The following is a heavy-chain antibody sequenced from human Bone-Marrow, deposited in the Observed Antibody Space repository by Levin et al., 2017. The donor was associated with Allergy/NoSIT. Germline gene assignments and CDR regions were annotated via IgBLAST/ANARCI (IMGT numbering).Heavy chain of an antibody. CDR1: GGSISSGDYY. CDR2: IYYSGST. J-gene: IGHJ6*02. D-gene: IGHD1-20*01. Sequence: SETLSLTCTVSGGSISSGDYYWSWIRQPPGKGLEWIGYIYYSGSTYYNPSLKSRVTISVDTSKNQFSLKLSSVTAADTAVYYCARFPRYNWNYGMDVWGQGTTVTVSS. V-gene: IGHV4-30-4*01. CDR3: ARFPRYNWNYGMDV.